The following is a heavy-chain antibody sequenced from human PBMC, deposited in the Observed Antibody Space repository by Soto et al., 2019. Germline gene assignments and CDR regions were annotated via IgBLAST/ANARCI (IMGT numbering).Heavy chain of an antibody. J-gene: IGHJ4*02. CDR3: AKRVVPSAVSGGFEC. V-gene: IGHV3-23*01. D-gene: IGHD2-2*01. Sequence: EVQVLESGGGLVQPGESLRLSCAASGFTFSNFAMSSVRQAPGKALEWVSTISCSYGTTYYADSVKSRFTISRDDSKNPLFLQINSLRAGDTAIYFCAKRVVPSAVSGGFECWGQGTLVTVSS. CDR1: GFTFSNFA. CDR2: ISCSYGTT.